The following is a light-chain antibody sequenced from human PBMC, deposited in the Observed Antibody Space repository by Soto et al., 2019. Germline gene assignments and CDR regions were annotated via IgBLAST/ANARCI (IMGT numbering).Light chain of an antibody. V-gene: IGKV2-28*01. CDR1: QSLLHSNGYNY. CDR2: LGS. Sequence: DIVMTQSPLSLPVTPGEAASISCRSSQSLLHSNGYNYLDWYLQNPGQSPKLRIYLGSNLASGVPDRFSGSGSGTDFTLKISRVEAEDVGVYYCMQALQTPTFGGWTKVEIK. J-gene: IGKJ4*01. CDR3: MQALQTPT.